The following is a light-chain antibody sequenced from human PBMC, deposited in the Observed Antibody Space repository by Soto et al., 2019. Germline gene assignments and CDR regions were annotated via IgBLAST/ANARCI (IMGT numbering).Light chain of an antibody. J-gene: IGKJ1*01. CDR3: IQYQSYWT. Sequence: DIQMTQSPSTLSASVGDRVSITCRASQSISRQLAWYQQKPGKAPNLLIYQASNLETGVPSRFTGSGSGTEFTLTIGSLQPDDLPTYYCIQYQSYWTFRQGSKVEVK. V-gene: IGKV1-5*03. CDR2: QAS. CDR1: QSISRQ.